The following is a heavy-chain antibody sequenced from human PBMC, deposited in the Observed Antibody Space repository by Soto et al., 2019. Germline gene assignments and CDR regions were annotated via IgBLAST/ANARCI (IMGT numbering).Heavy chain of an antibody. CDR3: AKGDCSGGRCYRGFDY. CDR2: VSASGSIT. Sequence: EVQVLESGGGLVQPGGSLRLSCAASGFRFSNYDMSWVRQAPGKGLEWVSGVSASGSITSYADSAKGRFTISRDNAKNTMLLQMNSLRAEDTAVYFCAKGDCSGGRCYRGFDYWGQGTLVTVSA. D-gene: IGHD2-15*01. J-gene: IGHJ4*02. CDR1: GFRFSNYD. V-gene: IGHV3-23*01.